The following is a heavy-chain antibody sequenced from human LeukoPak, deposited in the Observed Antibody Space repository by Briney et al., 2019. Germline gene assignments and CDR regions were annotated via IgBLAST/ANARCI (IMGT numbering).Heavy chain of an antibody. J-gene: IGHJ4*02. D-gene: IGHD6-13*01. CDR3: ARDLGYSSSWYDY. CDR2: IWYDGSNK. Sequence: PGGSLRLSCAASGFTFSSYGMHWVRQAPGKGLEWVAVIWYDGSNKYYADSVKGRFTISRDNSKNTLYLQMNSLRAEDTAVYYCARDLGYSSSWYDYWGQGTLVTVSS. V-gene: IGHV3-33*01. CDR1: GFTFSSYG.